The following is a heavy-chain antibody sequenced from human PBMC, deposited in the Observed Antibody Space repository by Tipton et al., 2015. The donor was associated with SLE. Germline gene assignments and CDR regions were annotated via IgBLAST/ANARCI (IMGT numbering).Heavy chain of an antibody. CDR2: IYSGGST. Sequence: SLRLSCAASGFTFSDHYMDWVRQAPGKGLEWVSVIYSGGSTYYADSVKGRFTISRDNSKNTLYLQMNSLRAEDTAVYYCARGGDPGYWGQGTLVTVSS. J-gene: IGHJ4*02. CDR1: GFTFSDHY. V-gene: IGHV3-53*05. D-gene: IGHD4-17*01. CDR3: ARGGDPGY.